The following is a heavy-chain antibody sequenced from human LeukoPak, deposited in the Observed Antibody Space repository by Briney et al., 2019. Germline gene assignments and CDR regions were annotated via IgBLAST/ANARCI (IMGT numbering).Heavy chain of an antibody. CDR1: GFTFSSYG. V-gene: IGHV3-30*03. J-gene: IGHJ6*02. CDR3: TTDPKWELSPLNYGMDV. Sequence: PGGSLRLSCAASGFTFSSYGMHWVRQAPGKGLEWVAVISYDGSNKYYADSVKGRFTISRDNSKNTLYLQMNSLRAEDTAVYYCTTDPKWELSPLNYGMDVWGQGTTVTVSS. CDR2: ISYDGSNK. D-gene: IGHD1-26*01.